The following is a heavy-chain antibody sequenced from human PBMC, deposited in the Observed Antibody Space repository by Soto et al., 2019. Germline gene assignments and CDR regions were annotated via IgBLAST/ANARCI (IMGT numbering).Heavy chain of an antibody. CDR3: ARGVRGVLDY. CDR1: GFNFGNFG. CDR2: ISNDENIK. J-gene: IGHJ4*02. V-gene: IGHV3-33*01. Sequence: GGSLRLSCVASGFNFGNFGRHWVRQAPGKGLEWVTVISNDENIKQDSVRGRFAIARDSSKNTLYLQLTSLRAEDTAIYYCARGVRGVLDYWGQGTLVTVYS. D-gene: IGHD5-12*01.